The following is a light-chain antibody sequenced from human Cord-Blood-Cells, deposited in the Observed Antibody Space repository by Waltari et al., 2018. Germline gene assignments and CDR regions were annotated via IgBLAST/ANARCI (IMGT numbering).Light chain of an antibody. CDR3: CSYAGSSTPVV. CDR2: EGS. V-gene: IGLV2-23*01. J-gene: IGLJ2*01. CDR1: RSDVGSFNL. Sequence: QSSLTQPASVPGSARQSITLSCAGPRSDVGSFNLLYCYQQHPGKAPKLMIYEGSKRPSGVSNRFSGSKSGNTASLTISGLQAEDEADYYCCSYAGSSTPVVFGGGTKLTVL.